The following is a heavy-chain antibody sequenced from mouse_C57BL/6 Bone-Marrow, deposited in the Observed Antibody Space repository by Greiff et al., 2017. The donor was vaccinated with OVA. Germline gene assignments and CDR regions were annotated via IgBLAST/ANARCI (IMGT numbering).Heavy chain of an antibody. CDR3: AEQRTRPYYYAMDY. CDR1: GFSFTSYG. J-gene: IGHJ4*01. CDR2: IWSGGST. Sequence: QVQLKQSGPGLVQPSQSLSITCTVSGFSFTSYGVHWVRQSPGKGLEWLGVIWSGGSTDYNAAFISRLSISKDNSKSQVFFKMNSLQADDTAIYYGAEQRTRPYYYAMDYWGQGTSVTVSS. D-gene: IGHD3-1*01. V-gene: IGHV2-2*01.